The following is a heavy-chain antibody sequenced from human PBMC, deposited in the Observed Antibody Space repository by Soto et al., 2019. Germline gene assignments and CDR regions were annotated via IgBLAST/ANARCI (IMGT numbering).Heavy chain of an antibody. CDR3: ANYCSGGSCYPDAFDF. Sequence: QVQLQESGPGLVKPSQTLSLTCTVSGGSISSGGYFWSWVRQHPGKGLAWIGFINYSGITNYNPSLKSRVRLSVDTSKNQFSLKLNSVTAADTAVYYCANYCSGGSCYPDAFDFWGQGTMVTVSS. CDR1: GGSISSGGYF. CDR2: INYSGIT. J-gene: IGHJ3*01. D-gene: IGHD2-15*01. V-gene: IGHV4-31*03.